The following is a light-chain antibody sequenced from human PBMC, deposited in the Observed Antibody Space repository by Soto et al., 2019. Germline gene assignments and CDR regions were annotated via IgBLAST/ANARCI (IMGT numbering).Light chain of an antibody. CDR3: QQDNNWPLYT. CDR2: GAS. V-gene: IGKV3-15*01. CDR1: QSVSSN. J-gene: IGKJ2*01. Sequence: EIVMTQSPATLSASPGERATLSCRASQSVSSNLAWYQQKPGQAPRLLIYGASTRATGIPARFSGSGSVTEFTLTISSLQSEDVAVYYCQQDNNWPLYTFGQGTKLEIK.